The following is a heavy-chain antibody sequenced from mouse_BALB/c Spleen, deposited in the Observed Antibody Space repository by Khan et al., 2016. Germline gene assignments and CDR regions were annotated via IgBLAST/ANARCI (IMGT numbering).Heavy chain of an antibody. CDR1: GYTFTNYG. CDR3: VRRGDYDDGAWFAY. Sequence: QIQLVQSGPELKKPGETVKISCKASGYTFTNYGMNWVKQAPGKGLKWMGWINTYTGEPTYGDDFKGRFAFSLKTSASTAYLQINNLKNEDTATYSCVRRGDYDDGAWFAYWGQGTLVTVSA. CDR2: INTYTGEP. D-gene: IGHD2-4*01. J-gene: IGHJ3*01. V-gene: IGHV9-3-1*01.